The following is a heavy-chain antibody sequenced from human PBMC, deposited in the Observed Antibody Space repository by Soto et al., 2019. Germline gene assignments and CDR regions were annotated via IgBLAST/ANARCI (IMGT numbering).Heavy chain of an antibody. CDR2: IIPALGLT. D-gene: IGHD1-26*01. Sequence: QVQLVQSGTEVKKPGSSVKVSCKASGDTFNKNSISWVRQAPGQGLEWMGRIIPALGLTDYAEKSQGRQGRVTITADMTTNTAYMELSGLRSEDTAVYYCARVVWAKYFFDSWGQGTLVTVSS. CDR1: GDTFNKNS. J-gene: IGHJ4*02. V-gene: IGHV1-69*02. CDR3: ARVVWAKYFFDS.